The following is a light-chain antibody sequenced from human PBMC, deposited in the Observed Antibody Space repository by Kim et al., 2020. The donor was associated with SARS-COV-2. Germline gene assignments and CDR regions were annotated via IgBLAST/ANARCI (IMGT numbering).Light chain of an antibody. CDR2: EVS. J-gene: IGLJ2*01. V-gene: IGLV2-8*01. CDR1: SSDVGGHNY. CDR3: SSYAGSNNVV. Sequence: QSALTQPPSASGSPGQSVTISCTGTSSDVGGHNYVSWYRQDPGKAPKLMIYEVSKRPSGVPDRFSGSKSANTASLTVSGLQAEDEADYYCSSYAGSNNVVFGGGTQLTVL.